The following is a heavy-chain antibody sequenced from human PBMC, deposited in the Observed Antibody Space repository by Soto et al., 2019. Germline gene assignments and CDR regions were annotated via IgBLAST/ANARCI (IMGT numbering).Heavy chain of an antibody. V-gene: IGHV3-23*01. J-gene: IGHJ4*02. CDR3: AIHSVAATGSLL. CDR2: ISGSGGST. Sequence: GGSLRLSCAASGFTFSSYAMSWVRQAPGKGLEWVSAISGSGGSTYYADSVKGRFTISRDNSKNTLYLQMNSLRAEDTAVYYCAIHSVAATGSLLWGQGTLVTVSS. D-gene: IGHD2-15*01. CDR1: GFTFSSYA.